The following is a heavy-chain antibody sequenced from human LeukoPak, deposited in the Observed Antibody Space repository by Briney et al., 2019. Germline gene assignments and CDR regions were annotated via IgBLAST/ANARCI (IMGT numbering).Heavy chain of an antibody. CDR3: ARYHVLNRGVNWFDP. CDR2: IYTTGTA. D-gene: IGHD2-2*01. Sequence: SETLSLTCIISGGSIGPYYWSWIRQAAGKGPEWTGRIYTTGTADYNPSLKGRVFLSVDTSKNQFSLKVTSVTAADTAVYYCARYHVLNRGVNWFDPWGQGTLVTVSS. V-gene: IGHV4-4*07. J-gene: IGHJ5*02. CDR1: GGSIGPYY.